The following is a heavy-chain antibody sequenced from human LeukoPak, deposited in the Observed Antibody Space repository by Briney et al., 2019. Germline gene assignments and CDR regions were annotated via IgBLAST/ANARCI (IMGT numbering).Heavy chain of an antibody. J-gene: IGHJ3*02. CDR1: GGTFSSYA. CDR3: ARGVAYYDSSGYFRGDDAFDS. CDR2: IIPIFGTA. Sequence: SVKVSCKASGGTFSSYAISWVRQAPGQGLEWRGGIIPIFGTANYAQKFQGRVTITADESTSTAYMELSSLRSEDTAVYYCARGVAYYDSSGYFRGDDAFDSWGQGTMVTVSS. D-gene: IGHD3-22*01. V-gene: IGHV1-69*13.